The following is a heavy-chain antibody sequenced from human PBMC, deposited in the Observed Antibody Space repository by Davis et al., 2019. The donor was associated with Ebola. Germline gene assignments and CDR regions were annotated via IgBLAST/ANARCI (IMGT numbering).Heavy chain of an antibody. J-gene: IGHJ4*02. CDR1: GYTFTGYY. V-gene: IGHV1-2*02. CDR3: ARDQNGGYDLPSQY. Sequence: ASVKVSCKASGYTFTGYYMHWVRQAPGQGLEWMGWINPNSGGTNYAQKFQGRVTMTRDTSISTAYMELSRLRSADTAVYYCARDQNGGYDLPSQYWGQGTLVTVSS. CDR2: INPNSGGT. D-gene: IGHD5-12*01.